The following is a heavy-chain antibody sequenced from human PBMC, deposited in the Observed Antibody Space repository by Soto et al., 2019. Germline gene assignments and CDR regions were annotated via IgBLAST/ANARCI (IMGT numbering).Heavy chain of an antibody. CDR1: GFTFSSYS. CDR2: ISSSSSYI. V-gene: IGHV3-21*01. J-gene: IGHJ6*02. Sequence: PRVSLRLSCSASGFTFSSYSMNWVRQAPGKGLEWVSSISSSSSYIYYADSVKGRFTISRDNAKNSLYLQMNSLRAEDTAVYYCARVDDYDFRSGYYSHYYYYGMDVWGQGTTVTVSS. CDR3: ARVDDYDFRSGYYSHYYYYGMDV. D-gene: IGHD3-3*01.